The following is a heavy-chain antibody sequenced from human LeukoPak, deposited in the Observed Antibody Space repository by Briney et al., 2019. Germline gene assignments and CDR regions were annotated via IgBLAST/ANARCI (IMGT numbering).Heavy chain of an antibody. J-gene: IGHJ1*01. V-gene: IGHV4-34*01. CDR2: INHSGST. CDR3: ATTTVGEYFQH. D-gene: IGHD4-17*01. Sequence: SETLSLTCAVYGESFSGHYWSWIRQPPGKGLEWIGEINHSGSTNYNPSLKSRVTMSVDMSKNQFSLKLSSVTAADTAVYYCATTTVGEYFQHWGQGTLVTVSS. CDR1: GESFSGHY.